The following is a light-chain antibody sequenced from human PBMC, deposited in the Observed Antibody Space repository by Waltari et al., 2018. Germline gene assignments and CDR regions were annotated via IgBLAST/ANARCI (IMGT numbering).Light chain of an antibody. CDR1: QGISNY. CDR2: TAS. V-gene: IGKV1-9*01. CDR3: QHRHSYPIT. J-gene: IGKJ5*01. Sequence: DIQLTQSPSFLSASVGDRVTITCRSSQGISNYLAWYQQKPGKAPKRLIHTASTLQGGVPSRLRGSGSGTEFTLTISSLQPEDFATYYCQHRHSYPITFGQGTRLDIK.